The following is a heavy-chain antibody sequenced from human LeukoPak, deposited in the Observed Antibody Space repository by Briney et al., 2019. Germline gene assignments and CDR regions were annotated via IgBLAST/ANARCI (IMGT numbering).Heavy chain of an antibody. Sequence: SSETLSLTCTVSGGSISSYYWSWIRQPPGKGLEWIGYFYYSGSTSYNPSLKSRVTISVDTSRNQFSLKLSSVTAADTAVYYCAGMIRGVLLDWFDPWGQGTLVTVSS. CDR2: FYYSGST. V-gene: IGHV4-59*08. CDR3: AGMIRGVLLDWFDP. CDR1: GGSISSYY. J-gene: IGHJ5*02. D-gene: IGHD3-10*01.